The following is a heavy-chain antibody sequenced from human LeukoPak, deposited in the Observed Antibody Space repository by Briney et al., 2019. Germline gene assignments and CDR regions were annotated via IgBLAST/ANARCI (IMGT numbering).Heavy chain of an antibody. CDR2: ISSSSSYI. Sequence: GGSLRLSCAASGFTFSSYSMNWVRQAPGKGLEWVSSISSSSSYIYYADSVKGRFTISRDNAKNSLYLQMNSLRAEDTAVYYCARGPSIAARRAFDYWGQGTLVTVSS. CDR3: ARGPSIAARRAFDY. V-gene: IGHV3-21*01. J-gene: IGHJ4*02. CDR1: GFTFSSYS. D-gene: IGHD6-6*01.